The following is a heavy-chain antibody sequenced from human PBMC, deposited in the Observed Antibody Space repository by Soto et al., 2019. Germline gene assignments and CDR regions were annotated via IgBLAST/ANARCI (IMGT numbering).Heavy chain of an antibody. D-gene: IGHD5-18*01. Sequence: RGESLKISCKASGYSFANYWTGWVCQKPGKGLEWMGVIYRGDSETTYSPSFEGQVIISVDRSRGTAFLEWSSLKASDTAMYYCARPGAPTDTVVYDFWGQGTQVTVSS. J-gene: IGHJ4*02. CDR1: GYSFANYW. CDR2: IYRGDSET. CDR3: ARPGAPTDTVVYDF. V-gene: IGHV5-51*01.